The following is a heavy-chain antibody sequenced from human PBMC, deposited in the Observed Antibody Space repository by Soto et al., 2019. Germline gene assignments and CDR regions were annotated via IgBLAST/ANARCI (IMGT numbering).Heavy chain of an antibody. J-gene: IGHJ4*02. Sequence: GGSLRLSCSASGFTFSSYAMHWVRQAPGKGLEYVSAISSNGGSTYYADSVKGRFTISRDNSKNTLYLQMSSLRAEDTAVYYCVKEGVTYDFWSGYLDWGQGTLATVSS. V-gene: IGHV3-64D*06. CDR1: GFTFSSYA. CDR2: ISSNGGST. CDR3: VKEGVTYDFWSGYLD. D-gene: IGHD3-3*01.